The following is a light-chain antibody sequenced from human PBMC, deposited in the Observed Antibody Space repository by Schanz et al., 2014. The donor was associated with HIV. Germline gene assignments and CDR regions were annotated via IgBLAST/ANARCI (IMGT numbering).Light chain of an antibody. Sequence: QSVLTQPASVSGSPGQSISISCTGTSGDVGSYNYVSWYQQHPGKAPKLMIYDVSNRPSGVSSRFSGSKSGNTASLTISGLQAEDEADYYCAAWDDTLSGYVFGTGTKLTVL. V-gene: IGLV2-14*03. J-gene: IGLJ1*01. CDR2: DVS. CDR3: AAWDDTLSGYV. CDR1: SGDVGSYNY.